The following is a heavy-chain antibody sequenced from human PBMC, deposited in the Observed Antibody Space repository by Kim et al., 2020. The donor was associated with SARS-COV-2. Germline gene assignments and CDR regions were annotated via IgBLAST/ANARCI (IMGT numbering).Heavy chain of an antibody. CDR2: IKQDGSEK. J-gene: IGHJ3*02. V-gene: IGHV3-7*03. Sequence: GGSLRLSCAASGFTFSSYWMSWVRQAPGKGLEWVANIKQDGSEKYYVDSVKGRFTISRDNAKNSLYLQMNSLRAEDTAVYYCARDGGAAGYDAFDIWGQGTMVTVSS. CDR3: ARDGGAAGYDAFDI. CDR1: GFTFSSYW. D-gene: IGHD6-13*01.